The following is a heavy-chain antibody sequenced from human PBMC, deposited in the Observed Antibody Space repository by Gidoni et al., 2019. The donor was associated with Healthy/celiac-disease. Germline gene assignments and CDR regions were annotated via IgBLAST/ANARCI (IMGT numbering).Heavy chain of an antibody. Sequence: EVQLLESGGGLVQPGGSLRLSCAASGFTFSSYAMSWVRQAPGKGLEWVSAISGSGGSTYYADSVKGRFTISRDNSKNTLYLQMNSLRAEDTAVYYCAKDLYYYDSSGYYRYFDYWGQGTLVTVSS. D-gene: IGHD3-22*01. CDR2: ISGSGGST. CDR1: GFTFSSYA. V-gene: IGHV3-23*01. J-gene: IGHJ4*02. CDR3: AKDLYYYDSSGYYRYFDY.